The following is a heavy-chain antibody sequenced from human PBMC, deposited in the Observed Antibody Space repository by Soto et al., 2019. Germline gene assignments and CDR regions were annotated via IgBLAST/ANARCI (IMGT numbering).Heavy chain of an antibody. D-gene: IGHD3-9*01. Sequence: QVHLVQSGAEVKKPGSSVKVSCKTSGGTFRTTAISWVRQAPGQGLEWMGEITPIFGTPDYAQKFQGRITITADESTSTVYMALSSLRSEDTAVYYCARGGLVITDFYYGLAVWGPGTTVTVSS. CDR1: GGTFRTTA. CDR2: ITPIFGTP. J-gene: IGHJ6*02. CDR3: ARGGLVITDFYYGLAV. V-gene: IGHV1-69*01.